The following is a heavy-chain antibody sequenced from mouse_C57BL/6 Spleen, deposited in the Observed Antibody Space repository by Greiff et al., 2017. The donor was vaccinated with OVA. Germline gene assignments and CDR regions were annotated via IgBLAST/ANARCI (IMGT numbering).Heavy chain of an antibody. CDR1: GFTFNTYA. CDR3: VRDQGYDYDGFDY. D-gene: IGHD2-4*01. V-gene: IGHV10-3*01. CDR2: IRSKSSNNAT. Sequence: EVQRVESGGGLVQPKGSLKLSCAASGFTFNTYAMHWVRQAPGKGLEWVARIRSKSSNNATYYADSVKDRFTISRDDSQSMLYLQMNNLKTEDTAMYYCVRDQGYDYDGFDYWGQGTTLTVSS. J-gene: IGHJ2*01.